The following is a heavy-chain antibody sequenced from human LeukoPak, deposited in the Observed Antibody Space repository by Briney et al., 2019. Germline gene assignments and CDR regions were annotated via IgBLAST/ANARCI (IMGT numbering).Heavy chain of an antibody. CDR3: ARQSSFTNIVVVVAATLHYYYMDV. CDR1: GGSFSGYY. V-gene: IGHV4-34*01. D-gene: IGHD2-15*01. J-gene: IGHJ6*03. Sequence: SETLSLTCAVYGGSFSGYYWSWIRQPPGKGLEWIGEINHSGSTNYNPSLKSRVTISVDTSKNQFSLQMSSVTAADTAVYYCARQSSFTNIVVVVAATLHYYYMDVWGKGTTVTISS. CDR2: INHSGST.